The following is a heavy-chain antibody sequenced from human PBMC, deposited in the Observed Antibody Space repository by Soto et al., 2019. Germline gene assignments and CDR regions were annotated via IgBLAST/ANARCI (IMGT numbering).Heavy chain of an antibody. D-gene: IGHD3-3*01. Sequence: QITLKESGPTLVKPTQTLTLTCTFSGFSLSTSGVGVGWIRQPPGKSLEWLALIYWDDDKRYSPSLKSRLTITKDASKNQVVLTMTNMAAVDTATYYCAHHNTYYDFCSGYSYCFYYWGQGTLVTVAS. CDR3: AHHNTYYDFCSGYSYCFYY. CDR1: GFSLSTSGVG. CDR2: IYWDDDK. V-gene: IGHV2-5*02. J-gene: IGHJ4*02.